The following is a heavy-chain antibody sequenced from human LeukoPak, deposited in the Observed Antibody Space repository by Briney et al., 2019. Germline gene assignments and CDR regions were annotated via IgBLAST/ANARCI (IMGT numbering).Heavy chain of an antibody. CDR1: GFIFSSDG. D-gene: IGHD3-9*01. Sequence: GGSLRLSCAASGFIFSSDGMSWVRRALGKGLQWGSPFSGSGGSTYCADSVKGRFTISRDNSKNTLYLQMNSLRAEDTAVYYCAKDGGEYYDILTGYYPRLYYMDVWGKGTTVTISS. CDR3: AKDGGEYYDILTGYYPRLYYMDV. V-gene: IGHV3-23*01. CDR2: FSGSGGST. J-gene: IGHJ6*03.